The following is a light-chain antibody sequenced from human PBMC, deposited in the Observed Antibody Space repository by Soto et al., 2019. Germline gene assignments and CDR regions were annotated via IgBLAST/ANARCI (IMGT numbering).Light chain of an antibody. CDR1: QYISNW. Sequence: DFQMTQSPSTLSASVGDRVTITCRATQYISNWLAWYQQKPGKAPKVLIFKASTLEGGVPSRFSGSGSGTEFNLTINSLQPDESATYDCLHYNSHPYTVGQGTKLAIK. J-gene: IGKJ2*01. CDR2: KAS. V-gene: IGKV1-5*03. CDR3: LHYNSHPYT.